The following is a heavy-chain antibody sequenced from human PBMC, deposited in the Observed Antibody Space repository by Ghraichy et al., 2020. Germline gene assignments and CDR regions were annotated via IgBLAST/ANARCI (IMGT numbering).Heavy chain of an antibody. CDR3: AKDPAGRGYSGYDTRYYFDY. CDR1: GLTFSNYV. D-gene: IGHD5-12*01. Sequence: GGSLRLSCAASGLTFSNYVMSWVRQAPGKGLEWVSAISGRGVTTHYADSVKGRFTISRDNSKNTLYLQMNSLRAEDTAVYYCAKDPAGRGYSGYDTRYYFDYWGQGTLVTVSS. CDR2: ISGRGVTT. V-gene: IGHV3-23*01. J-gene: IGHJ4*02.